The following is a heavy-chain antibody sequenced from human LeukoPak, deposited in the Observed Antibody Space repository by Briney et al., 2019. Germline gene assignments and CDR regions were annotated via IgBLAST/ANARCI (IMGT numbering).Heavy chain of an antibody. CDR2: ISYDGSNE. CDR3: ARVTGYMTEDYFDY. Sequence: GGSLRLSCAASGFTFSSYVMHWVRQAPGKGLEWVAIISYDGSNEYYADSVKGRFTISRDNSKNTLYLQMNSLRAADTAVYYCARVTGYMTEDYFDYWGQGTLITVSS. J-gene: IGHJ4*02. CDR1: GFTFSSYV. D-gene: IGHD6-13*01. V-gene: IGHV3-30*04.